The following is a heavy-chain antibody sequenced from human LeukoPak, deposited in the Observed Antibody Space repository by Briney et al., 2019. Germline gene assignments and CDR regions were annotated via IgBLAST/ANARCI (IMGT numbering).Heavy chain of an antibody. J-gene: IGHJ4*02. Sequence: GGSLRLSCAASGFTFSSYAMSWVRQAPGKGLEWVSAISGSGGSTYYADSVKGRFTISRDNSKNTLYLQMNSLRAEDTAVYYCAKALSWDPGYGDYGNYYFDYWGQGTLVTVSS. CDR2: ISGSGGST. V-gene: IGHV3-23*01. CDR1: GFTFSSYA. D-gene: IGHD4-17*01. CDR3: AKALSWDPGYGDYGNYYFDY.